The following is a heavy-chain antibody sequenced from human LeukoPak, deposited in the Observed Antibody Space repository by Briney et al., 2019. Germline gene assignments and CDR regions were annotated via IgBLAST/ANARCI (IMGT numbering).Heavy chain of an antibody. V-gene: IGHV1-69*05. J-gene: IGHJ4*02. D-gene: IGHD3-22*01. CDR1: GGTFSSYA. CDR2: IIPIFGTA. Sequence: SVKVSCKASGGTFSSYAIIWVRQAPGQGLEWMGRIIPIFGTANYAQKFQGRVTITTDESTSTAYMELSSLRSEDTAVYYCARGPPDLSGYSDYWGQGTLVTVSS. CDR3: ARGPPDLSGYSDY.